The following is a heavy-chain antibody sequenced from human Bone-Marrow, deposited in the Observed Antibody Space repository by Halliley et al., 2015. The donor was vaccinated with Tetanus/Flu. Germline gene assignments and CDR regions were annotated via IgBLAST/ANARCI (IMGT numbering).Heavy chain of an antibody. D-gene: IGHD2-15*01. Sequence: QLVQSGGEVKKPGDSVKVSCKASGYSIASYGVNWVRQAPGQGLEWVGWISAYSGNTNYAPKLQGRVTLSADTSTNTAYMQLRSLRADDPAVYFCAREDCRGGNGYQTRPHWFYSGLDVWGQGPAVTVSS. CDR1: GYSIASYG. J-gene: IGHJ6*02. V-gene: IGHV1-18*04. CDR3: AREDCRGGNGYQTRPHWFYSGLDV. CDR2: ISAYSGNT.